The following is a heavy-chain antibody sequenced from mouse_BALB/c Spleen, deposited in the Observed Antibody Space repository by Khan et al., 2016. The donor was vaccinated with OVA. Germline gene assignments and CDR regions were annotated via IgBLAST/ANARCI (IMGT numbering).Heavy chain of an antibody. D-gene: IGHD2-3*01. J-gene: IGHJ2*01. Sequence: LKQSGPELVKPGASVKMSCKASGYTFTYYVITWVKQRTGQGLEWIGEIYPGSDNAYYNERFKGKATLTADKSSNTTHMQLSSLTSEDSAVYFCARGDGYYVYFDYWGQGTTLTVSS. CDR1: GYTFTYYV. CDR2: IYPGSDNA. CDR3: ARGDGYYVYFDY. V-gene: IGHV1-77*01.